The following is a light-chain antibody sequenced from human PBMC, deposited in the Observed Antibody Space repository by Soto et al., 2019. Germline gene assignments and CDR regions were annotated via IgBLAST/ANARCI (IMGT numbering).Light chain of an antibody. CDR2: AAS. V-gene: IGKV1-39*01. CDR3: QHSYNTPQT. Sequence: DIQMTQSPSSLSASVGDRVTITCRASQSVASYLNWYQQKPGRAPTLLIYAASNLQGGVPSRFSGSGSGTDFTLTIRSLQPDDFATYYCQHSYNTPQTFGQGTRLEIK. CDR1: QSVASY. J-gene: IGKJ5*01.